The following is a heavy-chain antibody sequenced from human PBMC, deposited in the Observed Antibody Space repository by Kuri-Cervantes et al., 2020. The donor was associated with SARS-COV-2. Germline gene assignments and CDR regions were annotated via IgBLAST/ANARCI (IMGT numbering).Heavy chain of an antibody. CDR1: GYTFTGYY. J-gene: IGHJ4*02. CDR3: YCAPKEGFDS. D-gene: IGHD2-21*01. Sequence: ASVKVSCKASGYTFTGYYMHWVRQAPGQGLEWMGWMNPNSGNTLYAQLFQGRVTMTRDTSTSTVYMELRSLTSEDTAIYYCYCAPKEGFDSWGQGTLVTVSS. CDR2: MNPNSGNT. V-gene: IGHV1-2*02.